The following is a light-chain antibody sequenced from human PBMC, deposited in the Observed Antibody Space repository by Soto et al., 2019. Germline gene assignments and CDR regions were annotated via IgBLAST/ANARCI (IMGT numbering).Light chain of an antibody. Sequence: AIQMTQSPSSLSASVGDRVTITCRASQGIRNDLGWYQQKPGKAPKLLIYAASSLQSGVPSRFSGSGSGTDFTLTISSLQPEDFATYYCQQDYNYPPITFGQGTRLEIK. CDR2: AAS. J-gene: IGKJ5*01. CDR1: QGIRND. V-gene: IGKV1-6*01. CDR3: QQDYNYPPIT.